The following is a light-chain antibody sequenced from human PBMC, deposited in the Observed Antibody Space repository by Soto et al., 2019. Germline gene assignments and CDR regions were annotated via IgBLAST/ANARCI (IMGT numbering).Light chain of an antibody. CDR2: GAS. CDR3: HHYGDSPIYT. V-gene: IGKV3-20*01. J-gene: IGKJ3*01. CDR1: QSVSRNY. Sequence: EIVLTQSPGTLSLSPGATATLSCRASQSVSRNYLAWFLQKPGQAPRLLIHGASSRAAGTPDRFSGSGSGTDFTLTISRLEPEDFAVYYCHHYGDSPIYTFGPGTKVDIK.